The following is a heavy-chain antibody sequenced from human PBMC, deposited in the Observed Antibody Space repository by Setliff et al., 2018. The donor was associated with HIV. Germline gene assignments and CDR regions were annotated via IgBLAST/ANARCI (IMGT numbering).Heavy chain of an antibody. V-gene: IGHV4-39*01. CDR1: GGSISSTSYY. Sequence: SETLSLTCTVSGGSISSTSYYWGWIRQSPGKGLEWIGSIYYSGSTYYNPSLKSRVTISVDTSKNQFSLKLSSVTAADTAVYYCARQGSLITMVRGVTQAPNWFDPWGQGTLVTVSS. CDR3: ARQGSLITMVRGVTQAPNWFDP. CDR2: IYYSGST. J-gene: IGHJ5*02. D-gene: IGHD3-10*01.